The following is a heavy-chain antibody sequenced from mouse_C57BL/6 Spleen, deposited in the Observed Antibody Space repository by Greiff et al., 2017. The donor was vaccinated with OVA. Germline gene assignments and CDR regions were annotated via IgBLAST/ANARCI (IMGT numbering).Heavy chain of an antibody. J-gene: IGHJ1*03. CDR1: GYTFTDYY. D-gene: IGHD1-1*01. CDR2: INPNNGGT. Sequence: EVQLQQSGPELVKPGASVKISCKASGYTFTDYYMNWVKQSHGKSLEWIGDINPNNGGTSYNQKFKGKATLTVDKSSSTAYMELRSLTSEDSAVYYCARLGYGSSYGWYFDVWGTGTTVTVSS. CDR3: ARLGYGSSYGWYFDV. V-gene: IGHV1-26*01.